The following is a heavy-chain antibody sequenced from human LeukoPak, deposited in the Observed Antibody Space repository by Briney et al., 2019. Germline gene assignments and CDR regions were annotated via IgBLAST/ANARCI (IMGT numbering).Heavy chain of an antibody. V-gene: IGHV4-59*08. CDR1: GGSISSYY. CDR3: ARVEYYYESGRPPLGAFHV. CDR2: IYYSGST. Sequence: SSETLSLTCTVSGGSISSYYWSWIRQPPGKGLEWIGYIYYSGSTDYNPSLKSRVTISVDTSKNQFSLKLSSVTAADTAVYYCARVEYYYESGRPPLGAFHVWGQGTMVTVSS. D-gene: IGHD3-22*01. J-gene: IGHJ3*01.